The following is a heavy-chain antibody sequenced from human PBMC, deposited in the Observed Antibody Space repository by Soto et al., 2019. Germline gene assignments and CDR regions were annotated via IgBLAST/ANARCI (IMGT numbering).Heavy chain of an antibody. Sequence: SVKVSCKASGGTFSSYAISWVRQAPGQGLEWMGGIIPICGRANYAQKFQGRVTITGDKSTSTAYMELSSLRSEDTAVYYCASIAVAGTRPFWDPIDSWGQGTLVTVSS. J-gene: IGHJ4*02. V-gene: IGHV1-69*06. CDR1: GGTFSSYA. D-gene: IGHD6-19*01. CDR3: ASIAVAGTRPFWDPIDS. CDR2: IIPICGRA.